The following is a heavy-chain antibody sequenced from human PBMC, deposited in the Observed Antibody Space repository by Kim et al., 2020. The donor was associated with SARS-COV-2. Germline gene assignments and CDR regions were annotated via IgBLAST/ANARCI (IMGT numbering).Heavy chain of an antibody. CDR2: INTKTGNP. CDR1: GYTFRTYD. D-gene: IGHD1-1*01. J-gene: IGHJ4*02. Sequence: ASVKVSCKASGYTFRTYDMDWVRRAPGQGLEWMGWINTKTGNPTYAQGFTGRFVLSLDTSVSTTYPQISSLKAEDTAVYYCARHSRQTGSSLPFSYWGQGTLVTVSS. V-gene: IGHV7-4-1*02. CDR3: ARHSRQTGSSLPFSY.